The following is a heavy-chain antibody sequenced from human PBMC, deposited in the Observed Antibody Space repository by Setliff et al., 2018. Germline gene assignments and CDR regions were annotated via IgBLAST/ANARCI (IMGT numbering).Heavy chain of an antibody. Sequence: ASETLSLTCTVSGGPFSGASIWSWIRQPPGKGLEFIGYVYHSGTAKYDPSLESRAIMSVDASKNEISLKLKSVTAADTAVYYCAKGGTYRYFDFWVPETLLVTVSS. CDR3: AKGGTYRYFDF. V-gene: IGHV4-59*01. D-gene: IGHD1-1*01. J-gene: IGHJ4*03. CDR2: VYHSGTA. CDR1: GGPFSGAS.